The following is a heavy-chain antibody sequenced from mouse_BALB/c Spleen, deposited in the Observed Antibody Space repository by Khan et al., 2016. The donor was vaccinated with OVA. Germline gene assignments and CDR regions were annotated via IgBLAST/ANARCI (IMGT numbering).Heavy chain of an antibody. V-gene: IGHV2-6-4*01. CDR2: IWGGGGT. CDR3: ARACYRYGGYYAMDY. J-gene: IGHJ4*01. CDR1: GFSLSRYN. Sequence: VQLQESGPGLVAPSQSLSITCTVSGFSLSRYNIHWVRQPPGKGLEWLGMIWGGGGTDYNSTLKSRLSISKDNSKSQVFLKMNSLQTVDTAMYYCARACYRYGGYYAMDYWGQGTSVTVSS. D-gene: IGHD2-14*01.